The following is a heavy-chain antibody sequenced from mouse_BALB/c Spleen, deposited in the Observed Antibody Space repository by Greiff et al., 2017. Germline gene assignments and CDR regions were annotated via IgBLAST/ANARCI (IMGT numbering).Heavy chain of an antibody. Sequence: VQLQQSGAELVKPGASVKLSCKASGYTFISYYMYWVKQRPGQGLEWIGEINPSNGGTNFNEKFKSKATLTVDKSSSTAYMQLSSLTSEDSAVYYCTRAYYGYGAMDYWGQGTSVTVSS. V-gene: IGHV1S81*02. CDR1: GYTFISYY. J-gene: IGHJ4*01. CDR2: INPSNGGT. CDR3: TRAYYGYGAMDY. D-gene: IGHD1-2*01.